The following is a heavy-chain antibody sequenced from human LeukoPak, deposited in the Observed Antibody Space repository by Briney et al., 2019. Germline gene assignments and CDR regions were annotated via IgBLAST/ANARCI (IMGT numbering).Heavy chain of an antibody. CDR3: ARGVEPLAANTLAY. CDR1: GFSVSSNY. D-gene: IGHD1-14*01. J-gene: IGHJ4*02. Sequence: GGSLRLSCAASGFSVSSNYMTWVRQAPGKGLEWVSVLYSDGNTKYADSVQGRFTISRDNSKNTLYLEMNSLSPDDTAVYYCARGVEPLAANTLAYWGQGTLVTVSS. V-gene: IGHV3-53*01. CDR2: LYSDGNT.